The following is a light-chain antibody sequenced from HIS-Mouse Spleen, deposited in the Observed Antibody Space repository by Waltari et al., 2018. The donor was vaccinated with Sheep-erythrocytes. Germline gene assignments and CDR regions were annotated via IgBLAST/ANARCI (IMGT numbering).Light chain of an antibody. CDR3: CSYAGSYTLV. CDR2: DVI. Sequence: QSALTQPGSVSGSPGQSVTISCTGTSSDVGGYTYVSWYQQHPGKAPKLMIYDVIKRPSGVPDRFSGSKSGNTASLTISGLQAEDEADYYCCSYAGSYTLVFGGGTKLTVL. CDR1: SSDVGGYTY. V-gene: IGLV2-11*01. J-gene: IGLJ2*01.